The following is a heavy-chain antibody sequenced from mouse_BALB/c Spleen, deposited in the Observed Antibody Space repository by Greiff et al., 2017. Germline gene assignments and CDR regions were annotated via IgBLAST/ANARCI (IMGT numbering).Heavy chain of an antibody. CDR3: ARSDYGYDGYFDV. V-gene: IGHV1-9*01. Sequence: VQLQQSGAELMKPGASVKISCKATGYTFSSYWIEWVKQRPGHGLEWIGEILPGSGSTNYNEKFKGKATFTADTSSNTAYMQLSSLTSEDSAVYYCARSDYGYDGYFDVWGAGTTVTVSS. D-gene: IGHD2-2*01. J-gene: IGHJ1*01. CDR1: GYTFSSYW. CDR2: ILPGSGST.